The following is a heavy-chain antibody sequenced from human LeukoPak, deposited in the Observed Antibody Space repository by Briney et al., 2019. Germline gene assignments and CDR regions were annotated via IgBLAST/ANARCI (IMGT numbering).Heavy chain of an antibody. Sequence: GGSLRLSCAASGFTFSSYSMNWVRQAPGKGLEWVANIKEDGSQKYYVDSVKGRFTISRDNAKNSLYLQMNSLRVEDTAVYYCAREIPRGATHLDYWGQGTLVTVSS. CDR3: AREIPRGATHLDY. J-gene: IGHJ4*02. V-gene: IGHV3-7*01. D-gene: IGHD1-26*01. CDR1: GFTFSSYS. CDR2: IKEDGSQK.